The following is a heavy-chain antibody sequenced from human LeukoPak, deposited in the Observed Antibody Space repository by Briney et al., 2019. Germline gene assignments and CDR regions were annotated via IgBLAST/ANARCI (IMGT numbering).Heavy chain of an antibody. D-gene: IGHD3-3*01. Sequence: GGSLRLSCAASGFTFSSYGMHWVRQAPGKGLEWVAVISYDGSNKYYADSVKGRFTISRDNSKNTLYLQMNSLRAEDTAVYYCAKEATPRAYDFWSGYYVPYGMDVWGQGTTVTVSS. CDR1: GFTFSSYG. CDR2: ISYDGSNK. CDR3: AKEATPRAYDFWSGYYVPYGMDV. V-gene: IGHV3-30*18. J-gene: IGHJ6*02.